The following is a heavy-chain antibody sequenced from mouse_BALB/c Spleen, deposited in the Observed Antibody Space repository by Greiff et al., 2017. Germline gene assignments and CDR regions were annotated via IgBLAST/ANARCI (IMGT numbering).Heavy chain of an antibody. Sequence: VMLVESGPGLVAPSQSLSITCTVSGFSLSRYSVHWVRQPPGKGLEWLGMIWGGGSTDYNSALKSRLSISKDNSKSQVFLKMNSLQTDDTAMYYCARLSTMITGYAMDYWGQGTSVTVSS. CDR3: ARLSTMITGYAMDY. J-gene: IGHJ4*01. V-gene: IGHV2-6-4*01. D-gene: IGHD2-4*01. CDR2: IWGGGST. CDR1: GFSLSRYS.